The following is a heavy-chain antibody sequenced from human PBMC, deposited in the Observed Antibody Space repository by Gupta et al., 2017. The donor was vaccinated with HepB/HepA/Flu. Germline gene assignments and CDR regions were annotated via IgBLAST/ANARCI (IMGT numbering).Heavy chain of an antibody. CDR2: IKQDGSEK. CDR1: GFTFSTYW. J-gene: IGHJ4*02. Sequence: EVQLVESGGGLVQPGGSLRLSCAASGFTFSTYWMRWVRQASGKGLEWVANIKQDGSEKFYVDSVKGLFTISRDNAKNSLYLQMNSLRAEDSAMYYWARGDWSSSLDYWGQGTLVTVSS. CDR3: ARGDWSSSLDY. V-gene: IGHV3-7*01. D-gene: IGHD6-13*01.